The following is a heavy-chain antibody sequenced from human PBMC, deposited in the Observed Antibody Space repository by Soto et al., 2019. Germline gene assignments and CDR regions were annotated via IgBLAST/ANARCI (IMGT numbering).Heavy chain of an antibody. CDR1: GFTFNSYG. CDR3: ARARSAWSDFHYYSLDV. V-gene: IGHV3-30*03. J-gene: IGHJ6*02. Sequence: GGSLRLSCAASGFTFNSYGMHWVRQGPGNGLEWVAFISYDSTKTYYADSVKGRFTISRDNSNSALYVQMNSLTGEDTAVYYCARARSAWSDFHYYSLDVWGQGTTVTVSS. CDR2: ISYDSTKT. D-gene: IGHD1-26*01.